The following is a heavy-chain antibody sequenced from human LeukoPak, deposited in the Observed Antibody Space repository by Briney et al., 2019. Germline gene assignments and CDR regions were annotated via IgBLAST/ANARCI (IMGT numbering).Heavy chain of an antibody. J-gene: IGHJ5*02. CDR1: GFTFSSYG. CDR2: INPNSGGT. V-gene: IGHV1-2*04. Sequence: GGSLRLSCAASGFTFSSYGMHWVRQAPGQGLEWMGWINPNSGGTNYAQKFQGWVTMTRDTSISTAYMELSRLRSDDTAVYYCARGGTSGSRYWFDPWGQGTLVTVSS. CDR3: ARGGTSGSRYWFDP. D-gene: IGHD1-26*01.